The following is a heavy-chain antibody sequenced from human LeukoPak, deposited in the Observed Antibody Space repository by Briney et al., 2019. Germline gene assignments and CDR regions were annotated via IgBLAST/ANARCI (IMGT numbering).Heavy chain of an antibody. J-gene: IGHJ4*02. CDR2: TYYRSKWYN. D-gene: IGHD5-18*01. CDR1: GDSVSSNSAA. V-gene: IGHV6-1*01. Sequence: SQTLSLTCAISGDSVSSNSAAWNWIRQSPSRGLEWLGRTYYRSKWYNDYAVSVKSRITINPDTSKNQFSLQLNSATPEDTAVYYCARDRGYSYGYPYYFDYWGQGTLVTVSS. CDR3: ARDRGYSYGYPYYFDY.